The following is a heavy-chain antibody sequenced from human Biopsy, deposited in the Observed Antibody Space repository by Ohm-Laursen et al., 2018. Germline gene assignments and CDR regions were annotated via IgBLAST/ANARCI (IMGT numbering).Heavy chain of an antibody. CDR3: ARATYSSGHKIDS. V-gene: IGHV3-48*03. CDR1: GFTFRTYE. CDR2: IGSSGSTI. Sequence: SLRLSCSASGFTFRTYEMNWVRQAPGKGLEWVSHIGSSGSTIYYADSVKGRFTISRDESKNTLYLQMNRLRAEDTAVYHCARATYSSGHKIDSWGQGTLVTVSS. J-gene: IGHJ4*02. D-gene: IGHD6-25*01.